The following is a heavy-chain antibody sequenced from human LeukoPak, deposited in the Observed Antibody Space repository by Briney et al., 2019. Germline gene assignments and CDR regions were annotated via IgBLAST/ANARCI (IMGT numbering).Heavy chain of an antibody. CDR2: ISGDGGST. CDR1: GFTFDDYA. V-gene: IGHV3-43*02. D-gene: IGHD6-13*01. CDR3: AKEGSAGTADY. Sequence: GGSLRLSCAASGFTFDDYAMDWVRQAPGKGLEWVSLISGDGGSTYYADSVKGRFTISRDNSKNSLYLQMYNLRIEDTALYYCAKEGSAGTADYWGQGTLVTVPS. J-gene: IGHJ4*02.